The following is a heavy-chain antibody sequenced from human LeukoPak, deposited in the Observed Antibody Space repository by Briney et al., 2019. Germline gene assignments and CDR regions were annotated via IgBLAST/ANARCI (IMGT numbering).Heavy chain of an antibody. D-gene: IGHD6-13*01. CDR3: AREGIAAQFDY. CDR2: IYYSGST. V-gene: IGHV4-61*08. Sequence: SETLSLTCTVSGGSISSGGYYWSWIRQPPGKGLEWIGYIYYSGSTNYNPSLKSRVTISVDTSKNQFSLKLSSVTAADTAVYYCAREGIAAQFDYWGQGTLVTVSS. J-gene: IGHJ4*02. CDR1: GGSISSGGYY.